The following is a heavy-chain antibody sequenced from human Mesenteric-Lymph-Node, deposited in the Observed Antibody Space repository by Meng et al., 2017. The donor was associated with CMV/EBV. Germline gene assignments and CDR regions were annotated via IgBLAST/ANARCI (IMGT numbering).Heavy chain of an antibody. CDR3: AKDFYYDILTGYYIGYYGMDV. J-gene: IGHJ6*02. CDR2: ISGSGGST. CDR1: GFNVNNKY. V-gene: IGHV3-23*01. Sequence: GESLKISCAASGFNVNNKYMSWVRQAPGKGLEWVSAISGSGGSTYYADSVKGRFTISRDNSKNTLYLQMNSLRAEDTAVYYCAKDFYYDILTGYYIGYYGMDVWGQGTTVTVSS. D-gene: IGHD3-9*01.